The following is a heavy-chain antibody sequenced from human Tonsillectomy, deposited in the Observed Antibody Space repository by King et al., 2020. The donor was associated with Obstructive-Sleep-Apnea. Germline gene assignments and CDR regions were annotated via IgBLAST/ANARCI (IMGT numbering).Heavy chain of an antibody. CDR1: GGSVSSGSYY. D-gene: IGHD3-3*01. CDR2: IYYSGST. J-gene: IGHJ2*01. V-gene: IGHV4-61*01. Sequence: QLQESGPGLVKPTETLSLTCTVSGGSVSSGSYYWSWIRQPPGKGLEWIGYIYYSGSTNYNPSLKSRVTISVDTSKNQFSLKLSSVTAADTAVYYCARGGITIFGVVTPAYWYFDLWGRGTLVTVSS. CDR3: ARGGITIFGVVTPAYWYFDL.